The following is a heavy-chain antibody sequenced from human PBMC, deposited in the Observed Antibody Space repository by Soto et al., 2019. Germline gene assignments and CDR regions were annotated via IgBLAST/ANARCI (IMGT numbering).Heavy chain of an antibody. CDR3: AKAWGYITMVRGVIPYYYGMDV. D-gene: IGHD3-10*01. CDR1: GFTFSSYA. V-gene: IGHV3-23*01. J-gene: IGHJ6*02. CDR2: ISGSGGST. Sequence: EVQLLESGGGLVQPGGSLRLSCAASGFTFSSYAMSWVRQAPGKGLEWVSAISGSGGSTYYADSVKGRFTITRDNSKNTLYLQMTSLKAEDRDVYYCAKAWGYITMVRGVIPYYYGMDVWGQGTTVTVSS.